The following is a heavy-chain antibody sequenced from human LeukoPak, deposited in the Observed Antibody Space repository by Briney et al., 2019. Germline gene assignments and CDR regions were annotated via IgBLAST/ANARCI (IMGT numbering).Heavy chain of an antibody. CDR3: ARNINWFDP. CDR1: GESFSGYY. J-gene: IGHJ5*02. D-gene: IGHD2/OR15-2a*01. Sequence: SETLSLTCAVYGESFSGYYWSWIRQPPGKGLERIGEINHSGSTNYNPSLKSRVTISVDTSKNQFSLKLSSVTAADTAVYYCARNINWFDPWGQGTLVTVSS. CDR2: INHSGST. V-gene: IGHV4-34*01.